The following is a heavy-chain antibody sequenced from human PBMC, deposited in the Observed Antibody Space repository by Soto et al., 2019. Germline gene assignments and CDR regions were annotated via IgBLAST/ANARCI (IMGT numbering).Heavy chain of an antibody. CDR2: ISANNGNT. J-gene: IGHJ6*02. V-gene: IGHV1-18*04. D-gene: IGHD3-10*01. Sequence: DSVKVSCKASGYTFTNYGISWVRQAPGQGLEWMGWISANNGNTHYAQKFQGRVTMTTETSTSTVYMELRSLRSDDTAVYYCARAGSSLGYAMDVWGRGTTVTVSS. CDR1: GYTFTNYG. CDR3: ARAGSSLGYAMDV.